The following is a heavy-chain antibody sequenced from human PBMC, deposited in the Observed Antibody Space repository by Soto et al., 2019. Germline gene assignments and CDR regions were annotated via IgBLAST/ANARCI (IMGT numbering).Heavy chain of an antibody. CDR3: ARGGYYDILTPPRWFDP. Sequence: PSETLSLTCTVSGGSISSGGYYWSWIRQHPGKGLEWIGYIYYSGSTYYNPSLKSRVTISVDTSKNQFSLKLSSVTAADTAVYYCARGGYYDILTPPRWFDPWGQGTLVTAPQ. CDR2: IYYSGST. D-gene: IGHD3-9*01. V-gene: IGHV4-31*03. J-gene: IGHJ5*02. CDR1: GGSISSGGYY.